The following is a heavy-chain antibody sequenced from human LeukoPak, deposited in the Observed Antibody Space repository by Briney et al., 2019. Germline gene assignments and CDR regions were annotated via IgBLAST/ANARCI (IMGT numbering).Heavy chain of an antibody. CDR3: LRHAGGIILT. CDR2: IWYSGSA. D-gene: IGHD1-1*01. V-gene: IGHV4-39*01. Sequence: SETLSLTCNVSGDSISGSDYYWGWMRLPPGKGLEWIANIWYSGSAYYNPSLQSRVTITVDTSKNQFSLNVKSVTAGDSAVYYCLRHAGGIILTWGQGTRVAVSS. J-gene: IGHJ5*02. CDR1: GDSISGSDYY.